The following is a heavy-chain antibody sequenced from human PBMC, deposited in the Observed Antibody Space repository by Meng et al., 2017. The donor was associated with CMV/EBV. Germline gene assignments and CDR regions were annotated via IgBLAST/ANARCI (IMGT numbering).Heavy chain of an antibody. CDR1: NY. Sequence: NYRSWVRQAPGKGLEWVSVIYSGGSTYYADSVKGRFTISRDNSKNTLYLQMNSLRAEDTAVYYCARAGSCSSTSCYLGLYYYYGMDVWGQGTTVTVSS. V-gene: IGHV3-53*01. CDR3: ARAGSCSSTSCYLGLYYYYGMDV. J-gene: IGHJ6*02. CDR2: IYSGGST. D-gene: IGHD2-2*01.